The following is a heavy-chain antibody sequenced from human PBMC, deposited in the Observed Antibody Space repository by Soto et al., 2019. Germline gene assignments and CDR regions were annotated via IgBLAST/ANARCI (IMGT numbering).Heavy chain of an antibody. D-gene: IGHD2-2*01. J-gene: IGHJ4*02. CDR3: GRCTSTSCHLGSDY. CDR2: ISHDGINK. CDR1: GFTFSSYA. Sequence: QVLLVDSGGGVVQPGRSLRLSCAASGFTFSSYAMNWVRQAPGQGLEWVALISHDGINKYYADSVRGRFTISRDSSTNTMYLQMNRLRAADTAVYYCGRCTSTSCHLGSDYWGQGTLVTVSS. V-gene: IGHV3-30-3*01.